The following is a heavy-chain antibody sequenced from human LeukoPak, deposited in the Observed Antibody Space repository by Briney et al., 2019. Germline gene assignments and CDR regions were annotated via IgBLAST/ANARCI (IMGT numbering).Heavy chain of an antibody. Sequence: GGSLRLSCAASGFTFSSYAMSWVRQAPGKGLEWVSAISGSGGSTYHADSVKGRFTISRDNSKNTLYLQMNSLRAEDTAVYYCAKDEAAAANYYYYMVVWGKGTTVTVSS. J-gene: IGHJ6*03. CDR3: AKDEAAAANYYYYMVV. CDR1: GFTFSSYA. CDR2: ISGSGGST. V-gene: IGHV3-23*01. D-gene: IGHD6-13*01.